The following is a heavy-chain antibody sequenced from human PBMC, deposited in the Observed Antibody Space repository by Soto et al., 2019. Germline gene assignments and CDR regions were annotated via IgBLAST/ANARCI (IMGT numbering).Heavy chain of an antibody. J-gene: IGHJ4*02. D-gene: IGHD4-17*01. V-gene: IGHV1-2*02. CDR2: INNYTGDA. CDR1: GYTFTAYY. Sequence: QVQLVQSGAEVKKPGASVQVSCKASGYTFTAYYIHWVRQAPGEGLEWMAWINNYTGDAGLAPEFQGRVTVTRDTSINTVYMDLSGLRSDDTALYYCARGSTTVTPLGDYWGQGTLVSVSS. CDR3: ARGSTTVTPLGDY.